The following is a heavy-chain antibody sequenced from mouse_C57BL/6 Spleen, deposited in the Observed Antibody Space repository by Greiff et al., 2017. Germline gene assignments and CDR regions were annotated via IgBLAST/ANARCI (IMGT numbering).Heavy chain of an antibody. Sequence: VQLQQPGAELVRPGSSVTLSCKASGYTFTSYWMHWVKQRPIKGLEWIGNIDPYDSETQSNQKVKDKATLTVDKSASTAYMQLSSLPSEDSAVYYCARDGYDGVRDYWGQGTTLTVSS. V-gene: IGHV1-52*01. J-gene: IGHJ2*01. CDR1: GYTFTSYW. D-gene: IGHD2-2*01. CDR3: ARDGYDGVRDY. CDR2: IDPYDSET.